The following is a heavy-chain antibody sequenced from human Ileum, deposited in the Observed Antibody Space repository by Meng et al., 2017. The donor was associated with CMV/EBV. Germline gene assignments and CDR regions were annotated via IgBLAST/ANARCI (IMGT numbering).Heavy chain of an antibody. Sequence: GGSLRLSCAASGFTLSDYWMNWVRQAPGKGLEWVANIKQDGSEKYYVDSVKGRFTVSRDNAKNSLYLQMSGLRAEDTAVYYCASTIVVEPGVRTDYWGQGALVTVAS. CDR1: GFTLSDYW. CDR3: ASTIVVEPGVRTDY. D-gene: IGHD2-2*01. J-gene: IGHJ4*02. V-gene: IGHV3-7*01. CDR2: IKQDGSEK.